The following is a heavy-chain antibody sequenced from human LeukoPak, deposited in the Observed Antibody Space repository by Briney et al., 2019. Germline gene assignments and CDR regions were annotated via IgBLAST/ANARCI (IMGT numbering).Heavy chain of an antibody. V-gene: IGHV1-46*01. D-gene: IGHD1-26*01. CDR1: GYTFSRYY. CDR2: INPSGGST. Sequence: GASVKVSCKASGYTFSRYYIHWVRQAPGQGLEWMGIINPSGGSTSYAQKFQGRVTMTRDTSTSTVYMGLSSLRSEDTAVYYCARDGGATVHLGGRYDAFDIWGQGTMVTVSS. CDR3: ARDGGATVHLGGRYDAFDI. J-gene: IGHJ3*02.